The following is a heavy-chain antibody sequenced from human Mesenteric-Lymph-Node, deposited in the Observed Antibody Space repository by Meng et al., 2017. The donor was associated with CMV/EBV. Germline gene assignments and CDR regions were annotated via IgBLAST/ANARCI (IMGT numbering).Heavy chain of an antibody. D-gene: IGHD5-18*01. V-gene: IGHV3-33*06. J-gene: IGHJ4*02. Sequence: GESLKISCDASGFTFNSYGMHWVRQAPGKGLEWVAVIWYDGSNKYYADSVKGRFTISRDNSKNTLYLQMNSLRAEDTAVYYCAKDRTAMAYFDYWGQGTLVTVSS. CDR2: IWYDGSNK. CDR3: AKDRTAMAYFDY. CDR1: GFTFNSYG.